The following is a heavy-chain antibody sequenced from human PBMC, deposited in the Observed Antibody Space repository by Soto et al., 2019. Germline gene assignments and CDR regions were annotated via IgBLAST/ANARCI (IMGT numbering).Heavy chain of an antibody. V-gene: IGHV1-69*13. CDR2: IIPIFGTA. J-gene: IGHJ4*02. Sequence: GASVKVSCKASGGTFSSYAISWVRQAPGQGLEWMGGIIPIFGTANYAQKFQGRVTITADESTTTAYMELRSLRSDDTAVYYCARDFTKSSSWPYYFDYWGQGTLVTVSS. CDR3: ARDFTKSSSWPYYFDY. CDR1: GGTFSSYA. D-gene: IGHD6-13*01.